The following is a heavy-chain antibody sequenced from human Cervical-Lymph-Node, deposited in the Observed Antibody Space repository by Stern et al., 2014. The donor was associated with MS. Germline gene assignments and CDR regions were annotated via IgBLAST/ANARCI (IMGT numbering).Heavy chain of an antibody. CDR2: ISYDGSHK. CDR3: VLVDTVMDRAFDY. J-gene: IGHJ4*02. D-gene: IGHD5-18*01. CDR1: GFTFSTYG. Sequence: VQLVESGGGVVQPGRSLRLSCATSGFTFSTYGMNWVRQAPGKGLAWEAVISYDGSHKYYVDSVKGRFTISRDNSKNTLYLQMNSLRPEDTAVYYCVLVDTVMDRAFDYWGQGTLVTVSS. V-gene: IGHV3-30*03.